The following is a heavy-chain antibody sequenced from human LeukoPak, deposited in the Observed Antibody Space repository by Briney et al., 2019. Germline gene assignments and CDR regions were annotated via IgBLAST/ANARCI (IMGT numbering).Heavy chain of an antibody. CDR1: GFTFSSYA. CDR2: ISGSGGST. D-gene: IGHD3-22*01. Sequence: PGGSLRLSCAASGFTFSSYAMSWVRQAPGKGLEWVSAISGSGGSTYYADSVKGRFTISRDNSKNTLYLQMNSLRAEDTAVYYCAKGNSMGSSGYKNWFDPWGQGTLVTVSS. V-gene: IGHV3-23*01. CDR3: AKGNSMGSSGYKNWFDP. J-gene: IGHJ5*02.